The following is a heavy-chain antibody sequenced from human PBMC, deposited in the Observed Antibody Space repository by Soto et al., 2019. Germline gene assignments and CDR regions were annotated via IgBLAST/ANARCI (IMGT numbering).Heavy chain of an antibody. J-gene: IGHJ6*02. CDR3: ARPYCGGDCYSVYYYYGMDV. Sequence: QVQLVQSGAEVKKPGSSVKVSCKASGGTFSSYAISWVRQAPGQGLEWMGGIIPIFGTANYAQKFQGRVTITADEYTSTAYMELNSLRSEDTAVYYCARPYCGGDCYSVYYYYGMDVWGQGTTVTVSS. CDR2: IIPIFGTA. CDR1: GGTFSSYA. D-gene: IGHD2-21*02. V-gene: IGHV1-69*12.